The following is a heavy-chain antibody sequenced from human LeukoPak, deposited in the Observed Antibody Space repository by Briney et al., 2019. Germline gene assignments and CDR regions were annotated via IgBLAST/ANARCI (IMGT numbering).Heavy chain of an antibody. CDR3: ARGDRGVTLVWYFDL. CDR1: GGSINSYY. Sequence: PSETLSLICTVSGGSINSYYWSWIRQPPGKGLEWIGYIYYSGSTNYNPSLKSRVTISVDTSKNEFSLKLSSVTAADTAVYYCARGDRGVTLVWYFDLWGRGTLVTVSS. D-gene: IGHD3-10*01. J-gene: IGHJ2*01. CDR2: IYYSGST. V-gene: IGHV4-59*01.